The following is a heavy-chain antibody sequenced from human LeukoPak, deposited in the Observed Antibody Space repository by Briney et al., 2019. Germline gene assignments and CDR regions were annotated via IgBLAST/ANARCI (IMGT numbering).Heavy chain of an antibody. J-gene: IGHJ3*01. V-gene: IGHV5-51*01. D-gene: IGHD1-26*01. CDR3: ARPRSYQSLRAGAFDF. Sequence: GESLKISCQGSGSRFTSYWIGWVRQMPGKGLEWMGIIYPRDSDTRYSPSFQGQVTISADKSINTAYLQWSSLKASDTAMYFCARPRSYQSLRAGAFDFWGQGTMVAVSS. CDR1: GSRFTSYW. CDR2: IYPRDSDT.